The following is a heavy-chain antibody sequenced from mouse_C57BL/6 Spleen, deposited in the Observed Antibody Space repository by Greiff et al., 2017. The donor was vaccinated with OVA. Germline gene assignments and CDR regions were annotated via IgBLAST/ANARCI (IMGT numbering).Heavy chain of an antibody. CDR1: GYTFTEYT. CDR3: ARHAGDGNYDYAMDY. Sequence: QVHVKQSGAELVKPGASVKLSCKASGYTFTEYTIHWVKQRSGQGLEWIGWFYPGSGSIKYNEKFKDKATLTADKSSSTVYMELSRLTSEDSAVYFCARHAGDGNYDYAMDYWGQGTSVTVSS. CDR2: FYPGSGSI. V-gene: IGHV1-62-2*01. J-gene: IGHJ4*01. D-gene: IGHD2-1*01.